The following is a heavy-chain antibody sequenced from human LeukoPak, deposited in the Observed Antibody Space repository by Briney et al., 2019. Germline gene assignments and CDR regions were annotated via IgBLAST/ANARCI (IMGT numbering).Heavy chain of an antibody. D-gene: IGHD6-19*01. CDR2: ISGSGGST. J-gene: IGHJ3*02. Sequence: GGSLRLSCAASGFTFSSYAMSWVRQAPGKGLEWVSAISGSGGSTYYADSVKGRFTISRDNSKNTLYLQMNSLRAEDTALYYCARDIVFIAVAVRGSFDIWGQGTMVTVSS. CDR1: GFTFSSYA. V-gene: IGHV3-23*01. CDR3: ARDIVFIAVAVRGSFDI.